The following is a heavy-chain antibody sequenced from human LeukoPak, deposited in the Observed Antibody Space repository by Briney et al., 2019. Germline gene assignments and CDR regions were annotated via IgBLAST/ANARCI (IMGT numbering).Heavy chain of an antibody. D-gene: IGHD4-23*01. CDR2: IYYSGST. V-gene: IGHV4-59*01. CDR3: AREGTYGNYRASGDY. J-gene: IGHJ4*02. Sequence: KPSETLSLTGTVSGGSISSYYWSWIRQPPGKGLEWIGYIYYSGSTNYNPSLKSRVTISVDTSKNQFSLKLSSVTAADTAVYYCAREGTYGNYRASGDYWGQGALVTVSS. CDR1: GGSISSYY.